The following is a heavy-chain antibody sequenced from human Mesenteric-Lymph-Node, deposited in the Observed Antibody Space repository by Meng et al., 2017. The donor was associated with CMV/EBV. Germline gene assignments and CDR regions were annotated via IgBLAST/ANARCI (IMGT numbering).Heavy chain of an antibody. V-gene: IGHV3-53*01. CDR2: IYSGGST. D-gene: IGHD3-10*01. J-gene: IGHJ3*02. CDR3: ARISGLWFGDAAFDI. CDR1: GFTVSSNY. Sequence: GGSLRLSCAASGFTVSSNYMSWVRQAPGKGLEWVSVIYSGGSTYYADSVKGRFTISRDNSKNTLYLQMNSLRVEDTAVYYCARISGLWFGDAAFDIWGQGTMVTVSS.